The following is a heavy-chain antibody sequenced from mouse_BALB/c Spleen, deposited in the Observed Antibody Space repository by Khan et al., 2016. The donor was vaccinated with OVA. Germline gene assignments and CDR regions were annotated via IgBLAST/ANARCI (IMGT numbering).Heavy chain of an antibody. CDR1: GFTFSNFG. Sequence: EVELVESGGGLVQPGGSRNLSCAASGFTFSNFGMHWVRQAPKKGLEWVAYISSGSSTIYYVDTVTGRFTISRASPTHTLFMQMASLRTEDTAMYYCARAGGNFHWYFDVGGEGTSVTVSS. J-gene: IGHJ1*01. V-gene: IGHV5-17*02. CDR2: ISSGSSTI. CDR3: ARAGGNFHWYFDV. D-gene: IGHD2-1*01.